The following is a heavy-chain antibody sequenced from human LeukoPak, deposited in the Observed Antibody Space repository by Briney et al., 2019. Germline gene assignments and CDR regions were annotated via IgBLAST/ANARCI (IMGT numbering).Heavy chain of an antibody. CDR2: ISWNSGSI. V-gene: IGHV3-9*01. CDR3: AKDRRMMSSYYGMDV. D-gene: IGHD3-16*01. J-gene: IGHJ6*02. Sequence: GGSLRLSCAASGFTFDDYAMHWVRQAPGKGLEWVSGISWNSGSIGYADSVKGRFTISRDNSKNTVYLHLNSLRVEDTAVYYCAKDRRMMSSYYGMDVWGQGTTVTVSS. CDR1: GFTFDDYA.